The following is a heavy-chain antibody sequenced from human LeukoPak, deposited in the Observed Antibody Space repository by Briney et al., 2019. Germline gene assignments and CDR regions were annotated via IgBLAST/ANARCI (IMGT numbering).Heavy chain of an antibody. D-gene: IGHD5-12*01. J-gene: IGHJ4*02. Sequence: ASVKVSCKAFRYTFTRYGISWVRQAPEQGLEWMGWIRGYNGNTNYAQKFLGRASMTADTSTSTAYMELRSLTSDDTAVYYCARSGRGTYYYFDLWGLGTLVTVSS. CDR1: RYTFTRYG. CDR2: IRGYNGNT. CDR3: ARSGRGTYYYFDL. V-gene: IGHV1-18*01.